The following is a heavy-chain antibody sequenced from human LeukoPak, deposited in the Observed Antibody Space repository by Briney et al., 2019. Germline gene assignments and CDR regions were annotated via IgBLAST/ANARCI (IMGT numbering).Heavy chain of an antibody. J-gene: IGHJ4*02. D-gene: IGHD3-9*01. CDR1: GFTFSSYS. V-gene: IGHV3-48*01. CDR2: ISSSSSTI. Sequence: GGSLRLSCAASGFTFSSYSMNWVRQAPGKGLEWVSYISSSSSTIYYADSVKGRFTISTDNAKNSLYLQMNSLRAEDTAVYYCATKNYDILTGYFYWGQGTLVTVSS. CDR3: ATKNYDILTGYFY.